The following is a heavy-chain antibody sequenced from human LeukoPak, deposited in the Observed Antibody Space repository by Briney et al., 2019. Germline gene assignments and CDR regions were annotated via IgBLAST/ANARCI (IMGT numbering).Heavy chain of an antibody. V-gene: IGHV3-13*04. Sequence: GGSLRLSCAASGFTFSDYDMHWVRQRTGIGLEWVSRIGTGGDTQYPGSLKGRFTISTENAKNSSHLQMNSLRAGDTAVYYCARGGHSGYDSDYWGQGTLVTVSS. CDR3: ARGGHSGYDSDY. CDR1: GFTFSDYD. D-gene: IGHD5-12*01. CDR2: IGTGGDT. J-gene: IGHJ4*02.